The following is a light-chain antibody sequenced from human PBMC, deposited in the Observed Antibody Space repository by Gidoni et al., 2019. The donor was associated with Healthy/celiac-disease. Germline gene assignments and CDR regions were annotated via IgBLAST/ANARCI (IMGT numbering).Light chain of an antibody. CDR3: SSYTSSSTLV. V-gene: IGLV2-14*01. J-gene: IGLJ2*01. CDR1: SSDVGGYNY. CDR2: DVS. Sequence: QSALTQPASVSGSPGQSITISCTGTSSDVGGYNYVSWYQQHPGNAPKLMIYDVSNRPSGVSNRFSGSKSGNTASLTISGLQAEDEADYYCSSYTSSSTLVFGGGTKLXV.